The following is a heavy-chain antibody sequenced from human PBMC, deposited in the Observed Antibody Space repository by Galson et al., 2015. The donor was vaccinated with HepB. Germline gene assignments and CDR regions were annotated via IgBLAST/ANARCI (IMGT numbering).Heavy chain of an antibody. D-gene: IGHD2-15*01. CDR3: ATCSGKDAFDI. Sequence: SVKVSCKVSGYTLTDLSMHWVRQAPGKGLEWMGGFDPEDGETIYEQKFQGRVTMTEDTSTNTAYMEPSSLRSEDTAVYYCATCSGKDAFDIWVQGTMVTVSS. CDR2: FDPEDGET. J-gene: IGHJ3*02. CDR1: GYTLTDLS. V-gene: IGHV1-24*01.